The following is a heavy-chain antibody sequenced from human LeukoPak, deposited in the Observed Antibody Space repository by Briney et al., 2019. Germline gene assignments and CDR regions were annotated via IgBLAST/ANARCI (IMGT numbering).Heavy chain of an antibody. D-gene: IGHD5-24*01. CDR3: VKDIQLST. Sequence: GGSLKLSCAASGFNFITAAMTWVRQAPGKGLEWVSLIGSSGGSTYYADSVKGRFTISRDNSNHTLSLQMNSLRVEDTAIYYCVKDIQLSTWGLGTMVTVSS. J-gene: IGHJ3*01. CDR1: GFNFITAA. V-gene: IGHV3-23*01. CDR2: IGSSGGST.